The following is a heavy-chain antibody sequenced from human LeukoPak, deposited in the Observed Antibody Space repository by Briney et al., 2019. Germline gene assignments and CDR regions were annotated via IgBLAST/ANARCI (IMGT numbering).Heavy chain of an antibody. CDR1: GGTFSSYA. D-gene: IGHD2-2*01. J-gene: IGHJ4*02. CDR3: ARDLCSVEPAAPCYYFDY. Sequence: SVKVSCKASGGTFSSYAISWVRQAPGQGLEWMGGIIPIFGTANYAQKFQGRVTITADESTSTAYMELSSLRSDDTAVYYCARDLCSVEPAAPCYYFDYWGQGTLVTVSS. CDR2: IIPIFGTA. V-gene: IGHV1-69*13.